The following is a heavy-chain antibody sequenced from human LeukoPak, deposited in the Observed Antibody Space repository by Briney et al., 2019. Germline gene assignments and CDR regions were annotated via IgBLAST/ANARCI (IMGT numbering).Heavy chain of an antibody. CDR1: GYTFTSYY. J-gene: IGHJ3*02. CDR2: INPNSGGT. Sequence: ASVKVSCKASGYTFTSYYMHWVRQAPGQGLEWMGWINPNSGGTNYAQKFQGRVTMTRDTSISTAYMEPSRLRSDDTAVYYCARAEHSGSYLGAFDIWGQGTMVTVSS. V-gene: IGHV1-2*02. CDR3: ARAEHSGSYLGAFDI. D-gene: IGHD1-26*01.